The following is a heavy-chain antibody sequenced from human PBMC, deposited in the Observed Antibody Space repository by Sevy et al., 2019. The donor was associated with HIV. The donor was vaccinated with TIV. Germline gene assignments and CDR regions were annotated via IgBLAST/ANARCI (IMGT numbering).Heavy chain of an antibody. J-gene: IGHJ3*02. CDR2: ISFSSNYI. D-gene: IGHD3-10*01. CDR1: GFTFNSYT. V-gene: IGHV3-21*01. CDR3: ARPYGSGSWEAFDI. Sequence: GGSLRLSCAASGFTFNSYTMNWVRQAPGKGLGWVSSISFSSNYIYYADSVKGRFTISRDNAQNSLYLQMNSLRAEDTAIYYCARPYGSGSWEAFDIWGQGTMVTVSS.